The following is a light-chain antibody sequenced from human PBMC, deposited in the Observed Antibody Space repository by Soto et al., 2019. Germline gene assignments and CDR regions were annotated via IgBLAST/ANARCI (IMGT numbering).Light chain of an antibody. V-gene: IGKV1-8*01. CDR1: QGIISY. CDR2: AAS. Sequence: AIRMTQSPSSFSASTGDRVTITCRASQGIISYLAWYQQKPGKAPKLLIYAASTLQSGVPSRFSGSGSGTDFTLTISCLQSEDFATYYCQQYYSSTWTVGQGTKVDIK. CDR3: QQYYSSTWT. J-gene: IGKJ1*01.